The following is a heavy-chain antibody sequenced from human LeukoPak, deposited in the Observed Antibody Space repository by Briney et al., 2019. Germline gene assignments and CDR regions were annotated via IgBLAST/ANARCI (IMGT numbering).Heavy chain of an antibody. V-gene: IGHV1-8*01. D-gene: IGHD3-3*01. CDR3: ARGPIGGRTYYDFWSGYYSGYYMDV. Sequence: ASVKVSCKASGYTFTSYDINWVRQATGQGLEWMGWMNPNSGNTGYAQKFQGRVTMTRNTSISTAYMELSSLRSEDTAVYYCARGPIGGRTYYDFWSGYYSGYYMDVWGKGTTVTVSS. CDR2: MNPNSGNT. CDR1: GYTFTSYD. J-gene: IGHJ6*03.